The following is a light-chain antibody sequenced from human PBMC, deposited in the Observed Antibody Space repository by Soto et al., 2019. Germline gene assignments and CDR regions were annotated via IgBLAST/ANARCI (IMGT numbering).Light chain of an antibody. CDR3: AAWDDSLNVLV. J-gene: IGLJ3*02. CDR2: SSD. CDR1: TSNLRSNT. Sequence: QSVLTQPPSVSGTPGQRVTISCAGGTSNLRSNTVSWYKQVPGAAPTLVIVSSDPRPSGGPARCSGSKSAATAALAVNRRQAEEEADEYCAAWDDSLNVLVFGGGTKLTVL. V-gene: IGLV1-44*01.